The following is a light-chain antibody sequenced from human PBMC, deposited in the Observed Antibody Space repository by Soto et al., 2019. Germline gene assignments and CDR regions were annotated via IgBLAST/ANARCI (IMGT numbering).Light chain of an antibody. CDR1: QSVRSSY. Sequence: EIVLTQSPGTLSLSPGERDTLNCRASQSVRSSYLAWYQQKPGQAPRLLIHGASTRATGLPARFSGSGSGTDLTLTISSLEPEDFAVYYCHQRQSWPRTPGQRTNEDLK. CDR2: GAS. CDR3: HQRQSWPRT. V-gene: IGKV3-20*01. J-gene: IGKJ1*01.